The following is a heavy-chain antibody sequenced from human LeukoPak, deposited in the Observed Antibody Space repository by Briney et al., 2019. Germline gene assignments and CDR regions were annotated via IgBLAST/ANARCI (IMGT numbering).Heavy chain of an antibody. CDR3: AKDSMVRGVPVYFDY. J-gene: IGHJ4*02. D-gene: IGHD3-10*01. Sequence: GGSLRLSCAASGFTLDDYAMHWVRQAPGKGLEWVSGISWNSGSIGYADSVKGRFTISRDNAKNSLYLQMNSLRAEDTALYYCAKDSMVRGVPVYFDYWGQGTLVTVSS. CDR1: GFTLDDYA. V-gene: IGHV3-9*01. CDR2: ISWNSGSI.